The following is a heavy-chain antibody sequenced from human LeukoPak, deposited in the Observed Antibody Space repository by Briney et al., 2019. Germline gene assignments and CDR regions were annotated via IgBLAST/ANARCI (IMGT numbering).Heavy chain of an antibody. CDR1: GFTFSDYY. J-gene: IGHJ6*03. D-gene: IGHD3-9*01. CDR2: ISSSGSTI. V-gene: IGHV3-11*01. CDR3: AKGERITIHMDV. Sequence: KPGGSLRLSCSASGFTFSDYYMSWIRQAPGKGLEWVSYISSSGSTIYYADSVKGRFTISRDNSKNTLYLQMNSLRAEDTAVYYCAKGERITIHMDVWGKGTTVTVSS.